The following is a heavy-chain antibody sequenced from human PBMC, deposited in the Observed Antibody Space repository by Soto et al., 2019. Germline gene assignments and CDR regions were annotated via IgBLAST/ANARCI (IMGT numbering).Heavy chain of an antibody. CDR3: ARDYPYYYDTRGYFPFLH. D-gene: IGHD3-22*01. CDR1: GFTFRSYW. V-gene: IGHV3-74*01. Sequence: LRLSCVASGFTFRSYWMHWVRQAPGEGPMWVSRINGDASDTTYADSVKGRFTISRDNAKNTVYLQINSLRVEDTAVYYCARDYPYYYDTRGYFPFLHWGQGTPVTVSS. CDR2: INGDASDT. J-gene: IGHJ4*02.